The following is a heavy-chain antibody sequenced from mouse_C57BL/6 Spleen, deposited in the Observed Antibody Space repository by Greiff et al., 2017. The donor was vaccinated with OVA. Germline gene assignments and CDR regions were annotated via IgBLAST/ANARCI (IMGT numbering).Heavy chain of an antibody. J-gene: IGHJ4*01. CDR1: GFSLTSYG. CDR2: IWSGGST. V-gene: IGHV2-2*01. CDR3: ARGNYGSRGAHAMDY. Sequence: QVQLQQSGPGLVQPSQSLSITCTVSGFSLTSYGVHWVRQSPGKGLEWLGVIWSGGSTDYNAAFISRLSISKDNSKSQVFFKMNSLQADDTAIYYCARGNYGSRGAHAMDYWGQGTSVTVSS. D-gene: IGHD1-1*01.